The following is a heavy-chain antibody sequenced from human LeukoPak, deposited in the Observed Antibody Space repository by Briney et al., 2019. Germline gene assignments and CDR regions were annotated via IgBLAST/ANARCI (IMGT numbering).Heavy chain of an antibody. J-gene: IGHJ4*02. CDR1: GFTFSDYY. D-gene: IGHD3-22*01. V-gene: IGHV3-11*01. CDR2: ISSSGSTI. CDR3: AREYYYDSKGFST. Sequence: GGSLRLSCAVSGFTFSDYYMTWIRQAPGKGLEWVPDISSSGSTIRYADSVKGRFTISRDNAKDSLYLQMNSLRAEDSAMYYCAREYYYDSKGFSTWGQGTLVTVSS.